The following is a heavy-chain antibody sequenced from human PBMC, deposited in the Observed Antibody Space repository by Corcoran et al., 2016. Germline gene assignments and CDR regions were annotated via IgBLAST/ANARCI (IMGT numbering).Heavy chain of an antibody. V-gene: IGHV3-43D*03. Sequence: EVQLVESGGVVVQPGGSLRLSCAASGFTFDDYAMHWVRQAPGKGLEWVSLISWDGGSTYYAVSVKGRFTISRDNSKNSLYLQMNSLRAEDTALYYCAKDMWVGSSWYNGMDVWGQGTTVTVSS. J-gene: IGHJ6*02. CDR3: AKDMWVGSSWYNGMDV. CDR2: ISWDGGST. CDR1: GFTFDDYA. D-gene: IGHD2-15*01.